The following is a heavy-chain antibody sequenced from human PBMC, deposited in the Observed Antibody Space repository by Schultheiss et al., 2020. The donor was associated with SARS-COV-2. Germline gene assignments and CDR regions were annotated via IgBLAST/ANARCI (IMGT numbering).Heavy chain of an antibody. CDR2: ISSSSSYI. CDR1: GFTFSSYS. J-gene: IGHJ6*02. D-gene: IGHD3-22*01. Sequence: GGSLRLSCAASGFTFSSYSMNWVRQAPGKGLEWVSSISSSSSYIYYADSVKGRFTISRDNAKNSLYLQMNSLRAEDTAVYYCARDFGALFGYYYYYYYGMDVWGQGTTVTVSS. V-gene: IGHV3-21*01. CDR3: ARDFGALFGYYYYYYYGMDV.